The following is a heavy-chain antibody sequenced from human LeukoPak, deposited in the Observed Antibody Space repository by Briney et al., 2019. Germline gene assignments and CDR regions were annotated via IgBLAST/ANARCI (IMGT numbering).Heavy chain of an antibody. CDR3: AKRYSSAWYFFDY. V-gene: IGHV3-15*01. D-gene: IGHD6-19*01. CDR1: GFTFSNAW. J-gene: IGHJ4*02. Sequence: GGSLRLSCAASGFTFSNAWMSWVRQAPGKGLEWVGRIKSKTDGGTTDYAAPVKGRFTISRDNSKNTLYLQMNSLRAEDTAVYYCAKRYSSAWYFFDYWGQGTLVTVSS. CDR2: IKSKTDGGTT.